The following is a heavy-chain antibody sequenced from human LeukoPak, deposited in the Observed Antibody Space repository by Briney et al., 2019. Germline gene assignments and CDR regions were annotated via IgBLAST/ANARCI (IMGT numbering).Heavy chain of an antibody. V-gene: IGHV3-48*01. Sequence: GGSLRLSCAASGFTFSSYWMSWVRQAPGKGLEWVSYISSSSSTIYYADSVKGRFTISRDNAKNSLYLQMNSLRAEDTAVYYCARDSELLWFGEGDYWGQGTLVTVSS. J-gene: IGHJ4*02. D-gene: IGHD3-10*01. CDR2: ISSSSSTI. CDR1: GFTFSSYW. CDR3: ARDSELLWFGEGDY.